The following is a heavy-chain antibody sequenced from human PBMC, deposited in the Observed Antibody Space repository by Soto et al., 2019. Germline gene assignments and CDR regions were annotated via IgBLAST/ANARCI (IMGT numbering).Heavy chain of an antibody. Sequence: SETLSLTCTVSGGSISSYYWSWIRQPPGKGLEWIGYIYYSGSTNYNPSLKSRVTISVDTSKNQFSLKLSSVTAADTAVYYCARDRTYDFWSGYTPYYYYMDVWGKGTTVTVSS. D-gene: IGHD3-3*01. CDR1: GGSISSYY. CDR2: IYYSGST. J-gene: IGHJ6*03. CDR3: ARDRTYDFWSGYTPYYYYMDV. V-gene: IGHV4-59*01.